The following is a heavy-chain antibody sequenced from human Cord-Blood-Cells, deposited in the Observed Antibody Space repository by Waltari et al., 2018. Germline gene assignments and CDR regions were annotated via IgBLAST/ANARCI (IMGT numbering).Heavy chain of an antibody. CDR1: GFTFSSYR. Sequence: EVQLVESGGGLVQPGGSLRLSCVASGFTFSSYRVNRVRQATGKGLEWVSYISSSSSTIYYADSVKGRLTISRDNAKNSLYLQMNSLRDEDTAVYYCASQHRAHSGSYYFDYWGQGTLVTVSS. J-gene: IGHJ4*02. D-gene: IGHD1-26*01. V-gene: IGHV3-48*02. CDR2: ISSSSSTI. CDR3: ASQHRAHSGSYYFDY.